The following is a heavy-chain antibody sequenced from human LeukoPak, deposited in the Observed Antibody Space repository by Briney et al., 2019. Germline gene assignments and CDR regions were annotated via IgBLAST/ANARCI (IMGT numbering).Heavy chain of an antibody. CDR1: GFTFSSYW. CDR2: IKLDGTEK. V-gene: IGHV3-7*05. J-gene: IGHJ4*02. CDR3: ASDRFYFGV. Sequence: PGGSLRLSCAASGFTFSSYWMHWVRQAPGKGLEWVANIKLDGTEKYYVDSVKGRFTISRDNAKNSLYLRMNSLRAEDTAVYYCASDRFYFGVWGQGTLVTVSS. D-gene: IGHD3-16*01.